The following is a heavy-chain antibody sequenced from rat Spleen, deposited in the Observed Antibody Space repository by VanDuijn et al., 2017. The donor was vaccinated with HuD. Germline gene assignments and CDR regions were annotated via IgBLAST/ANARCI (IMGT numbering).Heavy chain of an antibody. V-gene: IGHV5-29*01. Sequence: EVQLVESGGGLVQPGRSMKLSCAASGFTFSDYGMVWVLQAPTKGLEWVASISYDGSSAYYRDSVKGRFTISRDNAKSTLYLQMESLRSEDTATYYCARRSNWGFDYWGQGVMVTVSS. D-gene: IGHD5-1*01. CDR1: GFTFSDYG. J-gene: IGHJ2*01. CDR3: ARRSNWGFDY. CDR2: ISYDGSSA.